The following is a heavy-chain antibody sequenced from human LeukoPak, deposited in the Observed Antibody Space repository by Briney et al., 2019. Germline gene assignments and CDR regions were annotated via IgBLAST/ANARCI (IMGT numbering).Heavy chain of an antibody. CDR1: GFTFSTYW. Sequence: GGSLGLSCAASGFTFSTYWMHWVRQPPGKGLVWVSRINSDGYSTSYADSVKGRFTISRDNAKNTLYLQMNSLRAEDTAVYYCARAPGARWFDPWGQGTLVTVSS. J-gene: IGHJ5*02. V-gene: IGHV3-74*01. CDR3: ARAPGARWFDP. D-gene: IGHD6-25*01. CDR2: INSDGYST.